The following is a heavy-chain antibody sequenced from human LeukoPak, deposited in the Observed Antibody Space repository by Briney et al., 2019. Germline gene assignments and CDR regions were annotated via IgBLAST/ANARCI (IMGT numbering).Heavy chain of an antibody. CDR3: ARSLGSETYYEVFRDSHAFDI. V-gene: IGHV1-46*01. J-gene: IGHJ3*02. CDR1: GGTFSSYA. Sequence: ASVKVSCKASGGTFSSYAISWVRQAPGQGLEWMGIINPSVDSTSYAQKFQDRVTMTRDTSTSTVYMELSSLRPEDTAVYYCARSLGSETYYEVFRDSHAFDIWGQGTMVTVSS. D-gene: IGHD3-10*01. CDR2: INPSVDST.